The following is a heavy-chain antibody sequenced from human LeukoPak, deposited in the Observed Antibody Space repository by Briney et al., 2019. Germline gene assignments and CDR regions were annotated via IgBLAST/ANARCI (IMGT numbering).Heavy chain of an antibody. CDR2: IKQDGSEK. J-gene: IGHJ4*02. CDR1: GFTFSSYW. D-gene: IGHD2-15*01. CDR3: ARDLGREDTADY. Sequence: PGGSLRLSCAAPGFTFSSYWMSWVRQAPGKGLEWVANIKQDGSEKYYVDSVKGRFTISRDNAKNSLYLQMNSLRAEDTAVYYCARDLGREDTADYWGQGTLVTVSS. V-gene: IGHV3-7*01.